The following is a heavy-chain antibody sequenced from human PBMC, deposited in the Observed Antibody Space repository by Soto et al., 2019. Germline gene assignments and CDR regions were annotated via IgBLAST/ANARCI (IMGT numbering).Heavy chain of an antibody. D-gene: IGHD6-19*01. CDR1: GYSFTSYG. Sequence: ASVNVSCKASGYSFTSYGLSWVRQAPGQGLEWMGWISAYNGNTNYAQKLQGRVTMTTDTSTSTAYMELRSLRSDDTAVYYCARTVAGGQDYGMDGWGQGTTVTVAS. CDR2: ISAYNGNT. V-gene: IGHV1-18*01. J-gene: IGHJ6*02. CDR3: ARTVAGGQDYGMDG.